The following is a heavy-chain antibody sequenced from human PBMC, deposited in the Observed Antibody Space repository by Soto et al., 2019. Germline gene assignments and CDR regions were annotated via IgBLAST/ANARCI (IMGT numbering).Heavy chain of an antibody. CDR1: GYTFTSYG. Sequence: QVQLVQSGAEVKKPGASVKVSCKASGYTFTSYGISWVRQAPGQGLEWMGWISAYNGNTNYAQKLQGRVTMTTDTSTRKAYMELRSLRADDTAVYYCARDWGGIVVVVAADGMDVWGQGTTVTVSS. CDR3: ARDWGGIVVVVAADGMDV. CDR2: ISAYNGNT. D-gene: IGHD2-15*01. V-gene: IGHV1-18*04. J-gene: IGHJ6*02.